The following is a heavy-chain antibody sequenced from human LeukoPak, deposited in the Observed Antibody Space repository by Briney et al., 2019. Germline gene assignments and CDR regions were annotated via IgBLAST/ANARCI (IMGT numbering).Heavy chain of an antibody. CDR3: ARVHSAQYSSRYIDY. D-gene: IGHD6-13*01. V-gene: IGHV4-31*03. J-gene: IGHJ4*02. CDR1: GGSISSGGYY. CDR2: IYYSEST. Sequence: PSQTLSLTCTVSGGSISSGGYYWNWIRQYPGKGLEWIGFIYYSESTYYNPSLKSRVTISLDTSKNQFSLNLSSVTAADTAVYYCARVHSAQYSSRYIDYWGQGTLVTVSS.